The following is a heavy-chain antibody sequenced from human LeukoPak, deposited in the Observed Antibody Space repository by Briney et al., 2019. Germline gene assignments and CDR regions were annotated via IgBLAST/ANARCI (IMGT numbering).Heavy chain of an antibody. CDR2: FDPEDGET. J-gene: IGHJ4*02. CDR3: ARAQNSSGPNDY. D-gene: IGHD6-19*01. Sequence: ASVKVSCKVSGYTLTELSMHWVRQAPGKGREGMGGFDPEDGETIYAQKFQGRVTMTEDTSTDTAYMELSSLRSEDTAVYYCARAQNSSGPNDYWGQGTLVTVSS. V-gene: IGHV1-24*01. CDR1: GYTLTELS.